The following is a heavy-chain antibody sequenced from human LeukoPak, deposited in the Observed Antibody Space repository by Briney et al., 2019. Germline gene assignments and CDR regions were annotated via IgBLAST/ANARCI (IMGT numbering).Heavy chain of an antibody. D-gene: IGHD1-1*01. V-gene: IGHV3-7*01. Sequence: PGGSLRLSCGASGFTFSSYWMSWVRQAPGKGLELVANIKKEGSEKYYVDSVKGRFTISRDNAKNSLYLEMNSLRVEDSAVYYCAKLNNYAFDFWGQGTMVTVS. CDR1: GFTFSSYW. CDR3: AKLNNYAFDF. J-gene: IGHJ3*01. CDR2: IKKEGSEK.